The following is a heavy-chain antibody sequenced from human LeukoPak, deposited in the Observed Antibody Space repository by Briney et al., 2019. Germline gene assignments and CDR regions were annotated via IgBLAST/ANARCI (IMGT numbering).Heavy chain of an antibody. D-gene: IGHD4-17*01. CDR2: INHSGST. J-gene: IGHJ4*02. CDR1: GGSFSGYY. CDR3: ARQTTFDY. Sequence: PSETLSLTCAVYGGSFSGYYWSWIRQPPGKGLEWIGEINHSGSTNYNLSLKSRVTISVDTSKNQFSLKLSSVTAADTAVYYCARQTTFDYWGQGTLVTVSS. V-gene: IGHV4-34*01.